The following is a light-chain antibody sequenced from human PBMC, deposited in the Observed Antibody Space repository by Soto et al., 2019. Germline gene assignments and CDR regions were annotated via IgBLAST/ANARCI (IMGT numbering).Light chain of an antibody. Sequence: QPVLTQPPSASGSPGQSVTISCTGTSSDVGGYHYVSWYQQHPGKAPKLMIYDVTKRPSGVPGRFSGSKSGNTASLTVSGLQAEDEADYYCISYAGSNNLPVGFGGGTKLTVL. V-gene: IGLV2-8*01. CDR3: ISYAGSNNLPVG. CDR1: SSDVGGYHY. CDR2: DVT. J-gene: IGLJ2*01.